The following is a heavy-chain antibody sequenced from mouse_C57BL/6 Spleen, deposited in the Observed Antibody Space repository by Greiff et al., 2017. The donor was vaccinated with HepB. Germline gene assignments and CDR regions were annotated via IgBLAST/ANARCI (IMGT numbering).Heavy chain of an antibody. V-gene: IGHV1-82*01. CDR3: ARGGVITTGFDY. J-gene: IGHJ2*01. CDR2: IYPGDGDT. Sequence: QVHVKQSGPELVKPGASVKISCKASGYAFSSSWMNWVKQRPGKGLEWIGRIYPGDGDTNYNGKFKGKATLTADKSSSTAYMQLSRLTSEDSAVYFCARGGVITTGFDYWGQGTTLTVSS. CDR1: GYAFSSSW. D-gene: IGHD1-1*01.